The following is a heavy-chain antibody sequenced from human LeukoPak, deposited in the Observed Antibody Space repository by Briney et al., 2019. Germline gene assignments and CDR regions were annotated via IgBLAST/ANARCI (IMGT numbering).Heavy chain of an antibody. Sequence: GGSQRLSCAASGFTFSSYSMNWVRQAPGKGLEWVSSISSSSSYIYYADSVKGRFTISRDNAKNSLYLQMNSLRAEDTAVHYCARDHSPRLDYYDSSSSPAYWGQGTLVTVSS. CDR3: ARDHSPRLDYYDSSSSPAY. J-gene: IGHJ4*02. D-gene: IGHD3-22*01. CDR2: ISSSSSYI. CDR1: GFTFSSYS. V-gene: IGHV3-21*01.